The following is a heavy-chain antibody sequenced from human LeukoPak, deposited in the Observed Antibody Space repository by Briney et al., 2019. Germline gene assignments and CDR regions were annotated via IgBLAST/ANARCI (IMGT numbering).Heavy chain of an antibody. CDR1: GYIFTSYY. Sequence: GASVKVSCKASGYIFTSYYMHWVRQAPGQGLEWMGVINPSGGGTSYAQKFQGRVTTTRDTSTSTVYMELSSLRSEDTAVYYCARAENYYEPFDCWGQGTLITVSS. CDR2: INPSGGGT. CDR3: ARAENYYEPFDC. J-gene: IGHJ4*02. V-gene: IGHV1-46*01. D-gene: IGHD3-22*01.